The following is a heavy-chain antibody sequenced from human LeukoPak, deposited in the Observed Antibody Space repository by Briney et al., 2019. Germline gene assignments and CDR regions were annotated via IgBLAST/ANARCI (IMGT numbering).Heavy chain of an antibody. J-gene: IGHJ4*02. Sequence: ASVKVSCKASGYTFTSYYIHWVRQAPGQGLEWMGIINPSGGSTSYAQKFQGRVTMTTDTSTSTAYMELRSLRSDDTAVYYCARLPPVYSSSWYHPHFDYWGQGTLVTVSS. V-gene: IGHV1-46*01. CDR2: INPSGGST. CDR1: GYTFTSYY. CDR3: ARLPPVYSSSWYHPHFDY. D-gene: IGHD6-13*01.